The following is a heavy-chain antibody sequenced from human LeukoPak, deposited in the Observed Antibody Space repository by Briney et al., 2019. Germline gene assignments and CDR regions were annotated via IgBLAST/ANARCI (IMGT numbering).Heavy chain of an antibody. J-gene: IGHJ5*02. CDR2: ISSSSSYI. CDR1: GFTFSDHY. V-gene: IGHV3-21*01. D-gene: IGHD2-21*01. Sequence: PGGSLRLSCAASGFTFSDHYMDWVRQATGKGLEWVSSISSSSSYIYYADSVKGRFTISRDNAKNSLYLQMNSLRAEDTAVYYCARVIPCGGDCYWASAWDWFDPWGQGTLVTVSS. CDR3: ARVIPCGGDCYWASAWDWFDP.